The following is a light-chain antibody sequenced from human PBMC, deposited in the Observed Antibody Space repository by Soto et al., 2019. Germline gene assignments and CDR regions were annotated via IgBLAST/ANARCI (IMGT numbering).Light chain of an antibody. CDR1: SSDVGSYDH. V-gene: IGLV2-18*02. Sequence: QSALTQPPSVSGSPGQSVTISCTGTSSDVGSYDHVSWYQQPPGTAPQLLIYEVNNRPSGVPDRFSGSKSGNTASLTISGLQAEDEADYYCSSYTNTYALVFGGGTKLTVL. CDR3: SSYTNTYALV. J-gene: IGLJ3*02. CDR2: EVN.